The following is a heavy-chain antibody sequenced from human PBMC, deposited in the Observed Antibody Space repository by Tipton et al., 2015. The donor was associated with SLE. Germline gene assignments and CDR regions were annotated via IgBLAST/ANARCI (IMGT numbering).Heavy chain of an antibody. V-gene: IGHV3-43*01. CDR2: ITWDGGSA. D-gene: IGHD6-19*01. CDR1: GFTFPDHI. CDR3: VKDMGAVSGTTDAFDV. Sequence: GSLRLSCAASGFTFPDHIMHWVRQAPGKGLEWVSLITWDGGSAYYADSVEGRFTVSRDNTKNSLFLRMNSLTTEDTGVYYCVKDMGAVSGTTDAFDVWGQGTMVTVSS. J-gene: IGHJ3*01.